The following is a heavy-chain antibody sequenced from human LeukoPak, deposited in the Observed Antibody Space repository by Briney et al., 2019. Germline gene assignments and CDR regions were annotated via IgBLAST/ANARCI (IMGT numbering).Heavy chain of an antibody. CDR1: GYTFTSYG. V-gene: IGHV1-18*01. Sequence: ASVKVSCKASGYTFTSYGISWVRQAPGQGLEWMGWISAYNGNTNYAQKLQGRVAMTTDTSTSTAYMELRSLRSDDTAVYYCARLSSHYGDYKVDPWGQGTLVTVSS. CDR2: ISAYNGNT. J-gene: IGHJ5*02. D-gene: IGHD4-17*01. CDR3: ARLSSHYGDYKVDP.